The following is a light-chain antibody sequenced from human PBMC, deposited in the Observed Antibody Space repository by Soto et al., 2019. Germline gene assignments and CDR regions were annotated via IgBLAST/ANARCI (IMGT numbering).Light chain of an antibody. CDR1: SSNIGSNT. CDR2: GNN. Sequence: QSVLTQPPSASGTPGQRVTISCSGSSSNIGSNTVNWYQQLPGTAPKLLIYGNNQRPSGVPDRFSGSKSGTSASLAISGLHSEDEADYYCAAWDDSLNAYVLGTGTKVTV. CDR3: AAWDDSLNAYV. V-gene: IGLV1-44*01. J-gene: IGLJ1*01.